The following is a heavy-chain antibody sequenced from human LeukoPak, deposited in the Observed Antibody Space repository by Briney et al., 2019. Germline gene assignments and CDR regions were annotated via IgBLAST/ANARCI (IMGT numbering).Heavy chain of an antibody. Sequence: ASVKASCKASGYTFTSYYMHWVRQAPGQGLEWMGIINPSGGSTSYAQKFQGRVTITRDMATSTVYMELSSLRSEDTAVYYCARDHGHSGSFDIWGQGTMVTVSS. V-gene: IGHV1-46*01. J-gene: IGHJ3*02. CDR1: GYTFTSYY. D-gene: IGHD5-12*01. CDR3: ARDHGHSGSFDI. CDR2: INPSGGST.